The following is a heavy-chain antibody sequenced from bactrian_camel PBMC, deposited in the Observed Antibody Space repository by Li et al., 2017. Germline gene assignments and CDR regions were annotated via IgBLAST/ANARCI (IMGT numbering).Heavy chain of an antibody. D-gene: IGHD4*01. CDR2: IDSDGAS. J-gene: IGHJ4*01. CDR1: GFTYSQYC. V-gene: IGHV3S26*01. Sequence: HVQLVESGGGSVQAGGSLRLTCAASGFTYSQYCMGWFRQAPGQGPEGVAAIDSDGASIYLDSIKGRFIISRDNAKNTLYLQLASLKTEDTAMYYCAKRPRYYIGDYEAPRGQGTQVTVS. CDR3: AKRPRYYIGDYEAP.